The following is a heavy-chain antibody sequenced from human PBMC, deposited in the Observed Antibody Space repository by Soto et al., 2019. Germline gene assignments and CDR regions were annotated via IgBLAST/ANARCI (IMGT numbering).Heavy chain of an antibody. CDR2: IYPGDSDT. CDR3: ARFYDYGGNSAAFDI. Sequence: GESLKISCKGSGYSFTSYWIGWVRQMPGKGLEWMGIIYPGDSDTRYSPSFQGQVTISADKSISTAYLQWSILKASDTAMYYCARFYDYGGNSAAFDIWGQGTMVTVSS. CDR1: GYSFTSYW. D-gene: IGHD4-17*01. J-gene: IGHJ3*02. V-gene: IGHV5-51*01.